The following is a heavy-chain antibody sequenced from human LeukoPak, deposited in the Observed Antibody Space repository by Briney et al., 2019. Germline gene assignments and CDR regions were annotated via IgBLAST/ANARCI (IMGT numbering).Heavy chain of an antibody. Sequence: PGRSLRLSCAASGFTFSSYAMHWVRQAPGKGLEWVAFIRYDGNGKYYGDSVEGRFTISRDSSKNTLSLQMNSLKSEDTAVYYCAKGGYYDVWSAYDYWGQGTLVTVSS. V-gene: IGHV3-30*02. D-gene: IGHD3-3*01. CDR1: GFTFSSYA. J-gene: IGHJ4*02. CDR2: IRYDGNGK. CDR3: AKGGYYDVWSAYDY.